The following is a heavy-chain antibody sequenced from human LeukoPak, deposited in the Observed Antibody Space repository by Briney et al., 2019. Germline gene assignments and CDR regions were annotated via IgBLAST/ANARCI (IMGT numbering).Heavy chain of an antibody. J-gene: IGHJ4*02. CDR1: GGTFSSYA. CDR3: ARDLSYNYFDY. CDR2: IIPIFGIA. Sequence: PSVKVSCKASGGTFSSYAISWVRQAPGQGLEWMGRIIPIFGIANYAQKFQGRVTITADKSTSTAYMELSSLRSEDTAVYYCARDLSYNYFDYWGQGTLVTVSS. V-gene: IGHV1-69*04. D-gene: IGHD2-2*02.